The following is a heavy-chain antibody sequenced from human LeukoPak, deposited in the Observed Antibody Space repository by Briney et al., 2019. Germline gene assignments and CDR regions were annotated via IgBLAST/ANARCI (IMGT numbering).Heavy chain of an antibody. J-gene: IGHJ6*02. V-gene: IGHV3-74*01. D-gene: IGHD3-3*01. CDR3: ARVGYYDFWSGYSFYYYYGMDV. CDR1: GFTFSSYG. Sequence: GRSLRLSCAASGFTFSSYGMHWVRQAPGKGLEWVSRINSDGSSTSYADSVKGRFTISRDNAKNTLYLQMNSLRAEDTAVYYCARVGYYDFWSGYSFYYYYGMDVWGQGTTVTVSS. CDR2: INSDGSST.